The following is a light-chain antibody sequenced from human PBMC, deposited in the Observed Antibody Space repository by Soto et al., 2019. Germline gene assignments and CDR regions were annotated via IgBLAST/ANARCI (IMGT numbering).Light chain of an antibody. CDR2: AAS. CDR3: QQANSFPPT. J-gene: IGKJ1*01. CDR1: QAISTW. Sequence: DIQMTQSPSSVSASVGDRVTITCRASQAISTWLAWYQQKPGKDPKLLIYAASNLQTGFPSRFIGSGSGTDFTLTISSLQPDDFATYYFQQANSFPPTFGQGPKVEIK. V-gene: IGKV1D-12*01.